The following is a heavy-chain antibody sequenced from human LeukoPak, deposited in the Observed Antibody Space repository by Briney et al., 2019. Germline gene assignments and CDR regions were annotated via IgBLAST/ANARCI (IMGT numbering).Heavy chain of an antibody. D-gene: IGHD3-22*01. Sequence: PGGSLRLSCAASGFTFTSYWMSWVRQAPGKGLEWVANIKQDGSEKYYADSVKGRFTISRDNSRNTLYLQMNSLRAEDTAVYYCVRELPPVVQYYFDHWGPGTLVTVSS. J-gene: IGHJ4*02. CDR3: VRELPPVVQYYFDH. CDR2: IKQDGSEK. V-gene: IGHV3-7*01. CDR1: GFTFTSYW.